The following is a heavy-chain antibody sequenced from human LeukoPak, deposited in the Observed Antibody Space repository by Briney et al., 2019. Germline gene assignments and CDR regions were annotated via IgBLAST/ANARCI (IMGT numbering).Heavy chain of an antibody. Sequence: GASLSLCWAASGFIFSNYSMSWVRQAPGEGLEWVSSITGSGGSTYYADPVKGRFTISRDNPKNTLYLQMNSLRAEDTAVYYCAKWVDYDVLTGYYVSDYWGQGTLVTVSS. CDR3: AKWVDYDVLTGYYVSDY. CDR2: ITGSGGST. D-gene: IGHD3-9*01. J-gene: IGHJ4*02. CDR1: GFIFSNYS. V-gene: IGHV3-23*01.